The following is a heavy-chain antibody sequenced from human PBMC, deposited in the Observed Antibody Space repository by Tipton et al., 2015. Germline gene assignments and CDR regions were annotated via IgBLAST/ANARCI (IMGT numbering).Heavy chain of an antibody. Sequence: GLVKPSQTLSLTCAISGDSVSSNSAAWNWIRQSPSRGLEWLGNTYYRSKWYSDYAVSVKSRITINSDTSKNQFSLQLNSVTPEDTAVYYCARYVWLGTQETYAMDVWGQGTTVTVSS. CDR1: GDSVSSNSAA. D-gene: IGHD3-16*01. V-gene: IGHV6-1*01. CDR3: ARYVWLGTQETYAMDV. CDR2: TYYRSKWYS. J-gene: IGHJ6*02.